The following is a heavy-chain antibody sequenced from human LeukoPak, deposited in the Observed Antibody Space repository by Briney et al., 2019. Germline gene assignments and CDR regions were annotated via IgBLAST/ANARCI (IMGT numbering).Heavy chain of an antibody. CDR1: GFTFSSYE. D-gene: IGHD3-10*01. Sequence: GGSLRLSCAASGFTFSSYEMNWVRQAPGKGLEWVSYISSSGSTIYYADSVKGRFTISRDNAKNSLYLQMNSLRAEDTAVYYCASAKLLWFGEINAFDIWGQGTMVTVSS. CDR2: ISSSGSTI. V-gene: IGHV3-48*03. J-gene: IGHJ3*02. CDR3: ASAKLLWFGEINAFDI.